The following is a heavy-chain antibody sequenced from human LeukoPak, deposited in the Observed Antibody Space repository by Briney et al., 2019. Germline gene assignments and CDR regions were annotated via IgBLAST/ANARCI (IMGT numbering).Heavy chain of an antibody. CDR2: IYYSVDT. Sequence: SETLSLTCTVSGDSIIASYLSWIRQAPGKGLEWVCYIYYSVDTDYNPSLTSQGTISVDISNKQFSLRLTSVTAADTPVYYCAKRRYYDSSGYHNTYYFDFWGQGTLVTVFS. V-gene: IGHV4-59*01. CDR1: GDSIIASY. J-gene: IGHJ4*02. CDR3: AKRRYYDSSGYHNTYYFDF. D-gene: IGHD3-22*01.